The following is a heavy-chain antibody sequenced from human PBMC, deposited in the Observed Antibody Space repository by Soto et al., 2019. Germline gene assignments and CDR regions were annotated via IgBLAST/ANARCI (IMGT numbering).Heavy chain of an antibody. V-gene: IGHV3-23*01. D-gene: IGHD2-8*01. CDR2: ISGNSDAI. CDR3: ARILYSSQRDGVDV. Sequence: GGSLRLSCAASGFTFSSYPMTWVRQAPGKGLEWVSSISGNSDAIFYADSVKGRFTISRDNSRTTLYLQMNSLRAEDMAIYYCARILYSSQRDGVDVWGQGTTVTVSS. J-gene: IGHJ6*02. CDR1: GFTFSSYP.